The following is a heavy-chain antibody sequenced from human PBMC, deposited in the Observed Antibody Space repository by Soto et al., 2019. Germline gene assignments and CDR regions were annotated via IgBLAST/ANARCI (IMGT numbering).Heavy chain of an antibody. Sequence: EVQLVESGGGLVQPGGSLRLSCAASGFTFSSYEMNWVRQAPGKGLEWVSYISSSGSFKYYADSVKGRFTISRDNAKNSLYLQMESLRAEDTAVYYCARRGRGFSGYDSAFDYWGQGTLVTVCS. D-gene: IGHD5-12*01. CDR1: GFTFSSYE. J-gene: IGHJ4*02. CDR2: ISSSGSFK. CDR3: ARRGRGFSGYDSAFDY. V-gene: IGHV3-48*03.